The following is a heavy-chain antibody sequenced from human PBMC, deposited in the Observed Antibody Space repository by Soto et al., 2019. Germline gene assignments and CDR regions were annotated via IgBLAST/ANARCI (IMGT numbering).Heavy chain of an antibody. J-gene: IGHJ6*03. CDR2: IKQDGSEK. Sequence: GGSLRLSCAASGFTFSSYWMSWVRQAPGKGLEWVANIKQDGSEKYYVDSVKGRFTISRDNAKNSLYLQMNSLRAEDTAVYYCARMATPSIYYYYYYMDVWGKGTTVTVSS. CDR3: ARMATPSIYYYYYYMDV. V-gene: IGHV3-7*01. CDR1: GFTFSSYW.